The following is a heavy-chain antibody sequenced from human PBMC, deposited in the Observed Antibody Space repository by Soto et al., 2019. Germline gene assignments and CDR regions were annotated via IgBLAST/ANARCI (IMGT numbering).Heavy chain of an antibody. D-gene: IGHD1-26*01. V-gene: IGHV3-48*02. CDR2: ISLSSSTI. CDR3: ARAVSGYYGMDV. CDR1: GFTFSSYD. J-gene: IGHJ6*02. Sequence: GGSLRLSCSGSGFTFSSYDMNWVRQAPGKGLEWVSYISLSSSTIYYADSVKGRFTISRDNAKNSLYLQMNSLRDEDTAVYYCARAVSGYYGMDVWGQGTTVTVSS.